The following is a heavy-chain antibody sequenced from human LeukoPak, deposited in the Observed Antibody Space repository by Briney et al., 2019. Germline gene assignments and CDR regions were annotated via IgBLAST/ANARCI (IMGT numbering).Heavy chain of an antibody. D-gene: IGHD2-2*01. CDR1: GFTFSSYA. CDR2: ISGNGGST. CDR3: AKVGCSSTSCYLEYYYYYGMDV. V-gene: IGHV3-23*01. J-gene: IGHJ6*02. Sequence: GGSLRLSCAASGFTFSSYAMSWVRQAPGKGLEWVSAISGNGGSTYYADSVKGRFTISRDNSKNTLYLQMNSLRAEDTAVYYCAKVGCSSTSCYLEYYYYYGMDVWGQGTTVTVSS.